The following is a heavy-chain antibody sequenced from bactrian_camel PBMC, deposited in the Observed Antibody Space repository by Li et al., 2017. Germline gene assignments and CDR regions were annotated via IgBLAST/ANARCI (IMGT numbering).Heavy chain of an antibody. Sequence: HVQLVESGGDLVQPGGSLRLSCATSGFTFSSYDMSWVRQAPGKGLERVSTIYSYSSNTRYADSVKGRFTISRDNAKNTLYLQMNSLKIEDTAVYYCAPDPRGSAYWGQGTQVTVS. CDR3: APDPRGSAY. J-gene: IGHJ4*01. CDR1: GFTFSSYD. CDR2: IYSYSSNT. V-gene: IGHV3-2*01. D-gene: IGHD3*01.